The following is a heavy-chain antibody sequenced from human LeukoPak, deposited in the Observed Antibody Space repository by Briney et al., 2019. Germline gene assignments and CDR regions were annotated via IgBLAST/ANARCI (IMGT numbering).Heavy chain of an antibody. CDR3: AKELGRNSGRRIINGYYYYGMDV. Sequence: QPGGSLRLSCAASGVTFRSYGMHWVRQAPGKGLEWVAVISYDGSNKYYADSVKGRFTISRDNSKNTLYLQMNSLRAEDTAVYYCAKELGRNSGRRIINGYYYYGMDVWGQGTTVTVSS. CDR2: ISYDGSNK. V-gene: IGHV3-30*18. CDR1: GVTFRSYG. J-gene: IGHJ6*02. D-gene: IGHD3-10*01.